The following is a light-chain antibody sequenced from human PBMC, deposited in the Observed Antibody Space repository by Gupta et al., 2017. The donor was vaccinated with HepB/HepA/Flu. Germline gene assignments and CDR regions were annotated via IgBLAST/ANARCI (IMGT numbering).Light chain of an antibody. J-gene: IGLJ2*01. CDR1: SGHSRNA. Sequence: QVVVTQSPSASASLGASVKLTCTLSSGHSRNAIAWHQQQPDKGPRYLMKVNNDGSHIRGDGIPDRFSGSSSGAERYLTISSLQSDDEAEYYCQTWRPDLVLFGGGTKLTVL. CDR2: VNNDGSH. CDR3: QTWRPDLVL. V-gene: IGLV4-69*01.